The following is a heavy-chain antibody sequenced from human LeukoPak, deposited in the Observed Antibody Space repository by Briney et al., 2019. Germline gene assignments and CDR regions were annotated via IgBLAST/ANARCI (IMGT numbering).Heavy chain of an antibody. CDR2: IYYSGST. D-gene: IGHD6-19*01. V-gene: IGHV4-30-4*01. CDR3: ASTGYSSGSPFDY. J-gene: IGHJ4*02. CDR1: GGSISSGDYY. Sequence: SQTLSLTCTVSGGSISSGDYYWSWIRQPPGKGLEWIGYIYYSGSTYYNPSLKSRVTISVDTSKNQFSLKLSSVTAADTAVYYCASTGYSSGSPFDYWGQGTLVTVSS.